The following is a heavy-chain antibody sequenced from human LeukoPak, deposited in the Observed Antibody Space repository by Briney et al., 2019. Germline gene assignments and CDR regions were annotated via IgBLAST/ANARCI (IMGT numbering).Heavy chain of an antibody. CDR3: ARDNYDSSGYFFDY. J-gene: IGHJ4*02. CDR2: ISSSGSTI. V-gene: IGHV3-11*01. Sequence: GGSLRLSCAASGFTFSDYYMSWIRQAPGKGLEWVSYISSSGSTIYYADSVKGRFTISRDNAKNTLYLQMNSLRAEDTAVYYCARDNYDSSGYFFDYWGQGTLVTVSS. D-gene: IGHD3-22*01. CDR1: GFTFSDYY.